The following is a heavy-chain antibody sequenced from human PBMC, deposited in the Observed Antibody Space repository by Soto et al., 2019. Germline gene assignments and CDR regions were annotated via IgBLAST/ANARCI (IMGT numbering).Heavy chain of an antibody. J-gene: IGHJ3*02. CDR3: ARHPGRGSNGYAFDI. V-gene: IGHV4-59*08. D-gene: IGHD2-8*01. CDR1: GTSISSYY. CDR2: IYYSGSN. Sequence: ADTLSLTCTVSGTSISSYYWTGFRRPPGKGLEWIGYIYYSGSNKYNPPLKSRVTISVDPSKNQFSLRLSSVTAADTAVYYCARHPGRGSNGYAFDIWGQGTMVTVSS.